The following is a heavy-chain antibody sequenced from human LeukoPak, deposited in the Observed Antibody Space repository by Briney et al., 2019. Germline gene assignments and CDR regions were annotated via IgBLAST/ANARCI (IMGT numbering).Heavy chain of an antibody. CDR2: ISGGGGNT. D-gene: IGHD6-6*01. CDR3: AKDWWLDTAARPMDY. Sequence: GGSLRLSCAASGFSFSHYARNWVRQAPGKGLEWVSGISGGGGNTYYADSVKGRFTISSDNSKNTLYLQMNSLRAEDTAVYYCAKDWWLDTAARPMDYWGQGSLVTVSS. V-gene: IGHV3-23*01. CDR1: GFSFSHYA. J-gene: IGHJ4*02.